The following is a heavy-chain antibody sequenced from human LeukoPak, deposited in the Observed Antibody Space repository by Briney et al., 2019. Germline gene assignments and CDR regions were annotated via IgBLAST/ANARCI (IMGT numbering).Heavy chain of an antibody. J-gene: IGHJ5*02. CDR2: IYDSGST. D-gene: IGHD3-22*01. Sequence: SQTLSLTCTVSGGSISIGGYYWSWIRQPAGKGLEWIGRIYDSGSTNYNPSFKSRSTISVDTSKNQFSLRLTSVTAADTAVYYCARTNYYDSVGSNWFDPWGQGILVTVSS. V-gene: IGHV4-61*02. CDR1: GGSISIGGYY. CDR3: ARTNYYDSVGSNWFDP.